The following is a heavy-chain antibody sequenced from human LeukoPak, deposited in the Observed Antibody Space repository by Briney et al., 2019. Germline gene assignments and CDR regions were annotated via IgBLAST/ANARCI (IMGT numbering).Heavy chain of an antibody. CDR1: GYIFTSYG. Sequence: GASVKVSCKASGYIFTSYGISWVRQAPGQGLEWMGWISAYNGNTNYAQKLQGRVTMTTDTSTSTAYMELRSLRSDDTAVYYCARVRYVATGDPYYFDYWGQGTLVTVSS. J-gene: IGHJ4*02. D-gene: IGHD5-12*01. V-gene: IGHV1-18*01. CDR2: ISAYNGNT. CDR3: ARVRYVATGDPYYFDY.